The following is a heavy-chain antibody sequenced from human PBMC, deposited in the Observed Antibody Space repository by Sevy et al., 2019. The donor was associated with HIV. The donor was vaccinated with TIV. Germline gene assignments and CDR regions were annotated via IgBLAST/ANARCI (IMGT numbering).Heavy chain of an antibody. CDR2: ISPHNGDT. CDR1: GYTFTTYR. Sequence: ASVKVSCKISGYTFTTYRITWVRQAPGQGLEWMGWISPHNGDTDYAQKLQDRITMITDTSTTTVYMELTSQRSDDTAVYYCARAYCSGGRCYSLAYWGQGTLVTVSS. V-gene: IGHV1-18*01. CDR3: ARAYCSGGRCYSLAY. D-gene: IGHD2-15*01. J-gene: IGHJ4*02.